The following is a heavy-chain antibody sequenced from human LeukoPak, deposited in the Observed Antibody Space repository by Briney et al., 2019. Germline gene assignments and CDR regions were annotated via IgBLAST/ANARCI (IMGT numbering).Heavy chain of an antibody. D-gene: IGHD3-22*01. CDR3: ARGLSEYYYDTSGYYTDAFDI. J-gene: IGHJ3*02. V-gene: IGHV3-21*01. CDR1: GFTFSNYA. Sequence: GGSLRLSCAASGFTFSNYAMYCVRQAPGRGLEWVSSISSSSTYIYYADSVKGRFTISRDNAKNSLYLQMNSLRAEDTAVYYCARGLSEYYYDTSGYYTDAFDIWGQGTMVTVSS. CDR2: ISSSSTYI.